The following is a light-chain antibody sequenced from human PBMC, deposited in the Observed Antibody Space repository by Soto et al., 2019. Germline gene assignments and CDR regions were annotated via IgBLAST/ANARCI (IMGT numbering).Light chain of an antibody. V-gene: IGKV1-5*01. CDR2: DAS. CDR3: QQYNSYKYS. Sequence: DSPMSPRPSTLSGSVGDRVAIPCRASQSMRIWLAWYQQKPTKAPKVLSYDASTLETGVPSRFSGSGSETEFTLTISSLQPDDFATYYCQQYNSYKYSFGQGTK. J-gene: IGKJ2*01. CDR1: QSMRIW.